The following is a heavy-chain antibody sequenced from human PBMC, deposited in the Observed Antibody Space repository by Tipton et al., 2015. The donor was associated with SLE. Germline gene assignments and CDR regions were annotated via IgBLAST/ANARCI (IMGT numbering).Heavy chain of an antibody. J-gene: IGHJ3*02. V-gene: IGHV4-61*09. CDR1: GGSISSNNYY. D-gene: IGHD3-10*01. Sequence: TLSLTCTVSGGSISSNNYYWSWIRQPAGKGLEWIGYIYTSGSTNYNPSLKSRVSISVGTSKNQFSLKLSSVTAADTAVYYCAREGSGDTAFDIWGQGTMVTVSS. CDR2: IYTSGST. CDR3: AREGSGDTAFDI.